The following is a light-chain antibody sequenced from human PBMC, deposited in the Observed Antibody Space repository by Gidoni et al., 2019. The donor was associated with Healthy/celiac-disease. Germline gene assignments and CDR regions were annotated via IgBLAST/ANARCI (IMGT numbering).Light chain of an antibody. CDR3: QQYGSSPVT. CDR1: QSVSSRY. V-gene: IGKV3-20*01. J-gene: IGKJ1*01. Sequence: EIVLTQSPGTLSLSPGERATLSCRASQSVSSRYVAWYQQKPSQAPRRLIYGASSRATGIPDRVSGSGSGTDFTITISRLEAEDFAVYYGQQYGSSPVTFGQGTKVEIK. CDR2: GAS.